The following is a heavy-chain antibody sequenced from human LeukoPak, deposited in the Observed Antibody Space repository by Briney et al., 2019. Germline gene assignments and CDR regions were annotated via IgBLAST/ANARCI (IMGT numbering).Heavy chain of an antibody. J-gene: IGHJ4*02. CDR1: GGSISGYY. Sequence: PSETLSPASTVAGGSISGYYWSWIRHPPGKALEWIGYMYYSGPTNYNPTFKGRVTISVDTSNNQVSLKLSSVTAADTAVYYCARLPGIVEFGKAVDYWGQGTLVTVSS. CDR2: MYYSGPT. V-gene: IGHV4-59*01. CDR3: ARLPGIVEFGKAVDY. D-gene: IGHD1-26*01.